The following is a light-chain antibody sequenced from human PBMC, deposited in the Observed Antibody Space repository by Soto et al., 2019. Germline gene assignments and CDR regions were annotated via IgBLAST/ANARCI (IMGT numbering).Light chain of an antibody. CDR3: QQWGSSSWT. CDR2: GAS. Sequence: IVLTQSPGTLSLSPGERATLSCRASQSVSNNYLAWYQQKPGQAPRLLIYGASTRATGIPDRFSGSGSGTDFTLTISRLEPEDFAVYYCQQWGSSSWTFGQGTKVDIK. CDR1: QSVSNNY. J-gene: IGKJ1*01. V-gene: IGKV3-20*01.